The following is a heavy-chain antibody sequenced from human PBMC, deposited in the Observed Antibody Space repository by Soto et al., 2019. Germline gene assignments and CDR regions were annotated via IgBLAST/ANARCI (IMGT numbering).Heavy chain of an antibody. Sequence: SETLSLTCTVSGGSISSYYWSWIRQPPGKGLEWIGYIYYSGSTNYNPSLKSRVTISVDTSKNQFSLKLSSVTAADTAVYYCARGPGYYYYMDVWGKATTVTVSS. CDR1: GGSISSYY. V-gene: IGHV4-59*01. J-gene: IGHJ6*03. CDR3: ARGPGYYYYMDV. CDR2: IYYSGST.